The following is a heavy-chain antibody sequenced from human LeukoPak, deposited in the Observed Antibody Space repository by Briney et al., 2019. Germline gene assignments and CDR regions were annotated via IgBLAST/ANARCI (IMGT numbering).Heavy chain of an antibody. Sequence: GSSVKVSCKASGGTFGSYAISWVRQAPGQGLEWVGGIIPIFGTANYAQKFQGRVTITTDESTSTAYMELSSLRSEDTAVYYCASSHVEYDSSGYYLDYWGREPWSPSPQ. CDR1: GGTFGSYA. V-gene: IGHV1-69*05. J-gene: IGHJ4*02. D-gene: IGHD3-22*01. CDR2: IIPIFGTA. CDR3: ASSHVEYDSSGYYLDY.